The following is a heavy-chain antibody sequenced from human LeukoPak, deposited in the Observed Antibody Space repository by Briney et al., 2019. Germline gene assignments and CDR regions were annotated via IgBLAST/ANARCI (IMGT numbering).Heavy chain of an antibody. CDR1: GYTFTSHD. V-gene: IGHV1-69*13. CDR3: ARDLGYSSSQYYYYGMDD. J-gene: IGHJ6*02. CDR2: IIPIFGTA. Sequence: ASVKVSCKASGYTFTSHDFSWVRQAPGQGLEWMGGIIPIFGTANYAQKFQGRVTITADESTSTAYMELSSLRSEDTAVYYCARDLGYSSSQYYYYGMDDWGQGTTVTVSS. D-gene: IGHD6-13*01.